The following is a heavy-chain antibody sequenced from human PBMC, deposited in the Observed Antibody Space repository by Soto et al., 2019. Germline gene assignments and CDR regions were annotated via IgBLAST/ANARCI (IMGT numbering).Heavy chain of an antibody. CDR1: GPSISSGGYS. CDR2: IYHSGST. Sequence: PSETLSLTCTVSGPSISSGGYSWSWIRQPPGKSLEWIGYIYHSGSTYYNPSLKSRVTISVDRSKNQFSRKLSSVTGADTAVYYCARGVVDYDDSSGYYFSPYYFDYWGQGTLVTVSS. CDR3: ARGVVDYDDSSGYYFSPYYFDY. D-gene: IGHD3-22*01. J-gene: IGHJ4*02. V-gene: IGHV4-30-2*01.